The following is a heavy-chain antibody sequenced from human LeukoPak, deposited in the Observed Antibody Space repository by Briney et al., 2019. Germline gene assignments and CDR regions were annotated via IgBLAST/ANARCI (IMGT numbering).Heavy chain of an antibody. CDR3: ASKTTYYYDSSGAEAFDI. D-gene: IGHD3-22*01. CDR2: INHSGST. CDR1: GGSFSGYY. J-gene: IGHJ3*02. Sequence: SETLSLTCAVYGGSFSGYYWSWIRQPPGKGLEWIGEINHSGSTNYNPSLKSRVTISVDTSKNQFSLNLSFVTAADTAVYYCASKTTYYYDSSGAEAFDIWGQGTMVTVSS. V-gene: IGHV4-34*01.